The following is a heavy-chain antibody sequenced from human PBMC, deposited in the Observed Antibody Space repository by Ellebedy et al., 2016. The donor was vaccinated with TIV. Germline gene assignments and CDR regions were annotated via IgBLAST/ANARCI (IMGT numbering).Heavy chain of an antibody. CDR2: IRSKAYGGTT. Sequence: PGGSLRLSCTASGFTFGDYAMSWFRQAPGKGLEWVGFIRSKAYGGTTEYAASVKGRFTISRDDSKSIAYLQMNSLKTEDTAVYYCTRVREYYGSGSYSRYYFDYWGQGTLVTVSS. J-gene: IGHJ4*02. D-gene: IGHD3-10*01. CDR1: GFTFGDYA. CDR3: TRVREYYGSGSYSRYYFDY. V-gene: IGHV3-49*03.